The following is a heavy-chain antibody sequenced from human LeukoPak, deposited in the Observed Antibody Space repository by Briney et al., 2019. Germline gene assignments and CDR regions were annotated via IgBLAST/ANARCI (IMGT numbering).Heavy chain of an antibody. J-gene: IGHJ5*02. CDR3: ARRIGRWQQLLKRGCWFDP. Sequence: SETLSLTCSVPGASIISGSNYWGWIRQPPGETLEWIGSIYSSGSTYYNSSLQSRVIIIIDTPKNHFSLTLSSVTAADTAVYYCARRIGRWQQLLKRGCWFDPWGQGTLVTVSS. CDR2: IYSSGST. CDR1: GASIISGSNY. D-gene: IGHD6-13*01. V-gene: IGHV4-39*07.